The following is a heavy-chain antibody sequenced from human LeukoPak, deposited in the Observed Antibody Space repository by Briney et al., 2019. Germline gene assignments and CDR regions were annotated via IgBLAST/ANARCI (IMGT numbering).Heavy chain of an antibody. CDR1: GGSVSSYY. Sequence: SEALSLTCTVSGGSVSSYYWSWIRQSPGKGLEWIGYTYFSGSTDCNPSLKSRVTMSLDASKNQFSLKLISVTATDTAVYYCARHRTAAWGLDYWGQGTLVTVSS. CDR3: ARHRTAAWGLDY. V-gene: IGHV4-59*08. J-gene: IGHJ4*02. CDR2: TYFSGST. D-gene: IGHD2-2*01.